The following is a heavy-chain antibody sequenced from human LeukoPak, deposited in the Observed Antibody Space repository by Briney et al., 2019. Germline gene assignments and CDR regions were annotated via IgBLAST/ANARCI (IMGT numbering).Heavy chain of an antibody. Sequence: SETLSLTCTVSGASISAHYWSWIRQSPERGLEYIGDVHYTGTTNYNPSLKSRVTMSVDTSKSQFSLRLTSVTAADTAVYYCAKFGTYPVHVSYSYYYLDVWSKGTTVTVSS. D-gene: IGHD1-26*01. CDR2: VHYTGTT. V-gene: IGHV4-59*11. CDR1: GASISAHY. CDR3: AKFGTYPVHVSYSYYYLDV. J-gene: IGHJ6*03.